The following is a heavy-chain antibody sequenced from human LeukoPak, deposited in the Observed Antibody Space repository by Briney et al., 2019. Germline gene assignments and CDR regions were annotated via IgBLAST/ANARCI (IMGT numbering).Heavy chain of an antibody. Sequence: SETLSLTCTVSGDSISRYYWSWIRQPPGKGLQWIGYIYYSGSTNYNPSLTSRVTISVDTSKNQFSLKVSSVSAADTAVYYCAREVQGSAAAWGQGILVTVSS. CDR3: AREVQGSAAA. V-gene: IGHV4-59*01. CDR2: IYYSGST. CDR1: GDSISRYY. J-gene: IGHJ5*02.